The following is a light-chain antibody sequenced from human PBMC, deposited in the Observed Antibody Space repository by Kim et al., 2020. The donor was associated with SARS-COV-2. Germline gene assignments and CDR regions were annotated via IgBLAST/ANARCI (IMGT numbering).Light chain of an antibody. J-gene: IGLJ3*02. CDR1: SSNIGSNT. CDR3: AAWDDSLKAV. CDR2: GNN. V-gene: IGLV1-44*01. Sequence: PGQRVTISCSGSSSNIGSNTVNWYQQHPGTAPKLLIYGNNQRPSGVPDRFSGSRSGTSASLAISGLQSEDEADDYCAAWDDSLKAVFGGGTKLTVL.